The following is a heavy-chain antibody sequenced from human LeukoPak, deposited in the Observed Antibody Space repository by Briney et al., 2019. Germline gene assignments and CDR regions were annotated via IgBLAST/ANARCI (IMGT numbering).Heavy chain of an antibody. Sequence: PGGSLRLSCAASGFTFSSYGMHWVRQAPGKGLEWVSAISGSGGSTYYADSVKGRFTISRDNSKNTLYLQMNSLRAEDTAVYYCAKAQATGAKGTDYFDYWGQGTLVTVSS. V-gene: IGHV3-23*01. CDR1: GFTFSSYG. D-gene: IGHD5-12*01. CDR2: ISGSGGST. CDR3: AKAQATGAKGTDYFDY. J-gene: IGHJ4*02.